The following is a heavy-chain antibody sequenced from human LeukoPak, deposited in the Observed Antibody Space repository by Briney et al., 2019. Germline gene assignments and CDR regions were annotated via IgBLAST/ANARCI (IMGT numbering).Heavy chain of an antibody. CDR2: INPNSGGT. V-gene: IGHV1-2*06. CDR3: AREVNGDYALDY. J-gene: IGHJ4*02. D-gene: IGHD4-17*01. Sequence: ASVKVSCKASGYTFTGYYMHWVRQAPGQGLEWMGRINPNSGGTNYAQKFQGRVTMTRDTSISTVYMELTRLRSDDTAVYYCAREVNGDYALDYWGQGTLVTVSS. CDR1: GYTFTGYY.